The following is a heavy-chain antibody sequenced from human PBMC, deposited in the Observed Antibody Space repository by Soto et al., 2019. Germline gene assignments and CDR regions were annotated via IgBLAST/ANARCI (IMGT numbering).Heavy chain of an antibody. D-gene: IGHD2-2*01. CDR1: GFTFSTYN. CDR3: VRDTMSASAAASLDD. V-gene: IGHV3-48*03. Sequence: PXGCLRLPCAASGFTFSTYNFNWVRQAPGRGLEWISYISVSGNIIKYAESVKGRLTISRDNADNSLHLHMSNLRVDDTALYFCVRDTMSASAAASLDDWGHGTQVTVSS. CDR2: ISVSGNII. J-gene: IGHJ4*01.